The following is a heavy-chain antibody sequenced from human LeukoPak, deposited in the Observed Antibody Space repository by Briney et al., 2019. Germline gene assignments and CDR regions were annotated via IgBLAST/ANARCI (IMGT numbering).Heavy chain of an antibody. CDR1: GGSISSYY. J-gene: IGHJ4*02. CDR3: ARGPLGGELLRYYFDY. Sequence: PSETLSLTCTVSGGSISSYYWSWIRQPPGKGLEWIGYIYYSGSTNYNPSLKSRVTISVDTSKNQFSLKLSSVTAADTAVYYCARGPLGGELLRYYFDYWGQGTLVTVSS. CDR2: IYYSGST. D-gene: IGHD1-26*01. V-gene: IGHV4-59*01.